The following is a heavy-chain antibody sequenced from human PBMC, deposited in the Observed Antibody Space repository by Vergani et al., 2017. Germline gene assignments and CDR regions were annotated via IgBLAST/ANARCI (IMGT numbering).Heavy chain of an antibody. D-gene: IGHD3-10*01. J-gene: IGHJ4*02. V-gene: IGHV1-69*01. CDR2: IIPIFGTA. Sequence: QVQLVQSGAEVKKPGSSVKVSCKASGGTFSSYAISWVRQAPGQGLEWMGGIIPIFGTANYAQKFQGRVTITADESTSTAYMELSSLRSEDTAVYYCASLFGELFGDQSTRFDYWGQGTLVTVSS. CDR1: GGTFSSYA. CDR3: ASLFGELFGDQSTRFDY.